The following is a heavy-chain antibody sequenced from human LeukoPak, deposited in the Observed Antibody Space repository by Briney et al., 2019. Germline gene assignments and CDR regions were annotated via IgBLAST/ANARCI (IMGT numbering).Heavy chain of an antibody. D-gene: IGHD3-3*01. V-gene: IGHV1-46*01. Sequence: ASVKVSCKASGGTFSGYTISWVRQAPGQGLEWMGIINPSGGSTSYAQKFQGRVTMTRDTSTSTVYMELSSLRSEDTAVYYCARKRITIFGVVEDAFDIWGQGTMVTVSS. CDR3: ARKRITIFGVVEDAFDI. CDR1: GGTFSGYT. CDR2: INPSGGST. J-gene: IGHJ3*02.